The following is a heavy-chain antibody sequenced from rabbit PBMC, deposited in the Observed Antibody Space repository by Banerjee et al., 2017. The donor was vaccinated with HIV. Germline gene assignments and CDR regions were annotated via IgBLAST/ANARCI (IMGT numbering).Heavy chain of an antibody. CDR2: IYVGDGST. Sequence: QQQLEESGGGLVKPGGTLTLTCKASGFDFSFNAMCWVRQAPGKGPEWIACIYVGDGSTDYASWAKGRFTISKTSSTTVTLQMTSLTAADTATYFCARDLGGVAGWNFNLWGPGTLVTVS. D-gene: IGHD4-2*01. CDR3: ARDLGGVAGWNFNL. J-gene: IGHJ4*01. V-gene: IGHV1S47*01. CDR1: GFDFSFNA.